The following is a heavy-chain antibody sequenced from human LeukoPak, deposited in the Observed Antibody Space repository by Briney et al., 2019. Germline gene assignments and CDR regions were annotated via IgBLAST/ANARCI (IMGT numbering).Heavy chain of an antibody. V-gene: IGHV1-69*04. D-gene: IGHD6-13*01. CDR3: AGDQVDSSSWFKNTLEYFQH. J-gene: IGHJ1*01. CDR2: IIPILGIA. Sequence: ASVKVSCKASGGTFSSYTISWVRQAPGQGLEWMGRIIPILGIANYAQKFQGRVTITADKSTSTAYMELSSLRSEDTAVYYCAGDQVDSSSWFKNTLEYFQHWGQGTLVTVSS. CDR1: GGTFSSYT.